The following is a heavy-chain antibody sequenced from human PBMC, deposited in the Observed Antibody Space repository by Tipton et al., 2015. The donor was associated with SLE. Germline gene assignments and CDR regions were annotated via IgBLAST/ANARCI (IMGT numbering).Heavy chain of an antibody. CDR3: ARGSNYGYVFDY. J-gene: IGHJ4*02. CDR2: ISYDGSNK. D-gene: IGHD5-18*01. CDR1: GFTFSSYG. Sequence: SLRLSCAASGFTFSSYGMHWVRQAPGKGLEWVAVISYDGSNKYYADSVKGRFTISRDNSKNTLYLQMNSLRAEDTAVYYCARGSNYGYVFDYWGQGTLVTVSS. V-gene: IGHV3-30*03.